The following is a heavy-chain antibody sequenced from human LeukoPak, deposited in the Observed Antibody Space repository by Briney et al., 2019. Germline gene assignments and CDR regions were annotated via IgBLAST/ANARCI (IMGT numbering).Heavy chain of an antibody. V-gene: IGHV4-4*07. CDR2: IYTSGST. Sequence: SETLSLTCTVSGGSINHYYWSWIRQPAGKGLEWIGRIYTSGSTNYNPSLKSRVTISVDTSKNQFSLKLSSVTAADTAVYYCAREGNDFWSGSVNWFDPWGQGTLVTVSS. CDR3: AREGNDFWSGSVNWFDP. D-gene: IGHD3-3*01. CDR1: GGSINHYY. J-gene: IGHJ5*02.